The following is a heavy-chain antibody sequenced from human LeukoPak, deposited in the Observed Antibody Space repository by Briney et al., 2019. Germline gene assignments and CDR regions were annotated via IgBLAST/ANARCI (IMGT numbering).Heavy chain of an antibody. J-gene: IGHJ4*02. Sequence: SVKVSCKAPGGTFSSYAISWVRQAPGQGLEWMGRIIPILGIANYAQKFQGRATITADKSTSTAYMELSSLRSEDTAVYYCARETKDDFWSGYPFDYWGQGTLVTVSS. D-gene: IGHD3-3*01. CDR2: IIPILGIA. CDR1: GGTFSSYA. CDR3: ARETKDDFWSGYPFDY. V-gene: IGHV1-69*04.